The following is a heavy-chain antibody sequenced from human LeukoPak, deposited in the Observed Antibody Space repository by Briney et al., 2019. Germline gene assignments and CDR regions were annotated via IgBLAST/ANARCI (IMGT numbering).Heavy chain of an antibody. CDR3: ARSSVGAASLDY. CDR1: GYTFTSYD. CDR2: MNPNSGNT. V-gene: IGHV1-8*01. D-gene: IGHD2-15*01. J-gene: IGHJ4*02. Sequence: ASVKVSCKASGYTFTSYDINWVRQATGQGLEWMGWMNPNSGNTGYAQKFQGRVTMTRNTSLSTAYMELSSLRSEDTAVYYCARSSVGAASLDYWGQGTLVTVSS.